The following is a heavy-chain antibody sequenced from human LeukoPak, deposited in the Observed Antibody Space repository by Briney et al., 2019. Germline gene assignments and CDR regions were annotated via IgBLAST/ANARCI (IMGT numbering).Heavy chain of an antibody. CDR1: GFTFSSYW. CDR2: INTDGSST. CDR3: ARVHRYSGSYYPYFDY. D-gene: IGHD1-26*01. J-gene: IGHJ4*02. V-gene: IGHV3-74*01. Sequence: GGSLRLSCAASGFTFSSYWMHWVRQAPGKGLVWVSRINTDGSSTSYADSVKGRFTISRDNAKNTLCLQMNSLRAEDTAVYYCARVHRYSGSYYPYFDYWGQGTLVTVSS.